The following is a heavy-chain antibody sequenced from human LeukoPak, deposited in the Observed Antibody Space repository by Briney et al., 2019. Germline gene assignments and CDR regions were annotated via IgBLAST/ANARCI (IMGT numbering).Heavy chain of an antibody. D-gene: IGHD5-24*01. Sequence: PSETLSLTCTVSGGSISSYYWSWIRQPPGKGLEWIGYIYYSGSTNYNPSLKSRVTISVDTSKNQFSLKLSSVTAADTAVYYCARGGWPRYYFDYWGQGTLVTVSS. CDR2: IYYSGST. V-gene: IGHV4-59*12. CDR1: GGSISSYY. J-gene: IGHJ4*02. CDR3: ARGGWPRYYFDY.